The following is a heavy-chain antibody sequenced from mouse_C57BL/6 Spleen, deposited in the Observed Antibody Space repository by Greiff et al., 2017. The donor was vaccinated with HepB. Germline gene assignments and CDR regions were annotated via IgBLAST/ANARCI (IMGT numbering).Heavy chain of an antibody. CDR1: GFSLSTYNMG. V-gene: IGHV8-5*01. D-gene: IGHD3-2*02. CDR2: IWWNDDK. Sequence: QVTLKESGPGLLQPSQTLSLSCSFSGFSLSTYNMGIGWLRQPSGQGLEWLVHIWWNDDKYYNTSLKSRITISKDTSNNHVVLKITSVDTADTATNYCAQSPPLDSSGFGYWGQGTTLTVSS. J-gene: IGHJ2*01. CDR3: AQSPPLDSSGFGY.